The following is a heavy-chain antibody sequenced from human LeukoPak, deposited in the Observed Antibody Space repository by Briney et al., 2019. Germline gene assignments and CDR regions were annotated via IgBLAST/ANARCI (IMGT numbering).Heavy chain of an antibody. CDR3: ARRVEDYYGSSCYYYWFDP. D-gene: IGHD3-22*01. CDR2: IYYSGST. V-gene: IGHV4-59*01. J-gene: IGHJ5*02. Sequence: SETLSLTCTVSGGSISSYYWSWIRQPPGKGLEWIGYIYYSGSTNYNPSLKSRVTISVDTSKNQFSLKLSSVTAADTAMYYCARRVEDYYGSSCYYYWFDPWGQGTLVTVSS. CDR1: GGSISSYY.